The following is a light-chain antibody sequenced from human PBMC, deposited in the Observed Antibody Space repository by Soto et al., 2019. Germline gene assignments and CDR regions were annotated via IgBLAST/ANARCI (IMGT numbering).Light chain of an antibody. CDR1: SSDVGGYNY. CDR2: EVS. V-gene: IGLV2-14*01. CDR3: SSYTSSCYV. J-gene: IGLJ1*01. Sequence: QSVLTQPASVSGSPGQSITISCTGTSSDVGGYNYVSWYQQHPGKAPKLMIYEVSNRPSGVSNRFSGSKSGNTASLTISGLQAEDEADYYSSSYTSSCYVFLPGTKGTVL.